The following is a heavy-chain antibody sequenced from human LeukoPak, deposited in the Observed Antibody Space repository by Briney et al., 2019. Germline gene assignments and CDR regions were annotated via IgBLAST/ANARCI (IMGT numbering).Heavy chain of an antibody. CDR2: ISAYNGNT. CDR3: ARDLRERRSSWLKFDY. D-gene: IGHD6-13*01. CDR1: GYTFTSDG. V-gene: IGHV1-18*01. J-gene: IGHJ4*02. Sequence: ASVKVSCKASGYTFTSDGISWVRQAPGQGLEWMGWISAYNGNTNYAQKLQGRVTMTTDTSTSTAYMELRSLRSDDTAVYYCARDLRERRSSWLKFDYWGQGTLVTVSS.